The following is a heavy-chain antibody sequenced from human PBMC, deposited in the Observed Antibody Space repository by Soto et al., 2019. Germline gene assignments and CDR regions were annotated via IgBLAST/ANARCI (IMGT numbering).Heavy chain of an antibody. J-gene: IGHJ4*02. CDR1: GFTFSTYT. Sequence: GSLRLSCAASGFTFSTYTMNWVRQAPGKGLEWVSSISSTTNYIYYGDSMEGRFTISRDNAKNSLYLEMNSLRAEDTAVHYCARESEDLTSNFDYWGQGTLVTVSS. CDR3: ARESEDLTSNFDY. CDR2: ISSTTNYI. V-gene: IGHV3-21*06.